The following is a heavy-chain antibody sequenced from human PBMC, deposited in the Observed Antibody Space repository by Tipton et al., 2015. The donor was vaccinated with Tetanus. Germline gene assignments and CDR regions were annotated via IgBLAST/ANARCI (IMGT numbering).Heavy chain of an antibody. D-gene: IGHD1-14*01. J-gene: IGHJ4*02. V-gene: IGHV4-61*08. Sequence: TLSLTCTVSGGSLRGGDHYWSWIRQPPGKGLEWIGYIYYSGSTNYNPSLKSRVTISVDTSKNQFSLKLSSVTAADTAVYYCARGTGDYWVQGTLVTVSS. CDR2: IYYSGST. CDR1: GGSLRGGDHY. CDR3: ARGTGDY.